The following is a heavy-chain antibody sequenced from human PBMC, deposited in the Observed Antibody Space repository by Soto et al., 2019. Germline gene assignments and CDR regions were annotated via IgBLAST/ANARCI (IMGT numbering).Heavy chain of an antibody. CDR3: TTRADYDFWSGYNVDAFDI. J-gene: IGHJ3*02. CDR2: FSDGGTT. D-gene: IGHD3-3*01. CDR1: GFSFNNYA. V-gene: IGHV3-15*01. Sequence: GGSLRLSCAASGFSFNNYALSWVRQAPGKGLEWVSTFSDGGTTDYAAPVKGRFTISRDDSKNTLYLQMNSLKTEDTAVYYCTTRADYDFWSGYNVDAFDIWGQGTMVTVSS.